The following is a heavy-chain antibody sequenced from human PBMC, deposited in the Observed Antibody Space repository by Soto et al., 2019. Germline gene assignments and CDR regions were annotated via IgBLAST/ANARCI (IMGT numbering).Heavy chain of an antibody. CDR1: GGSFSSFG. Sequence: SVNVSCKASGGSFSSFGISWVRQAPGQGLEWMGGIIPVFGRPNYAQRFRGRLTITADESTNTVYLELIDLRSEDTAVYYCAREGSGYNLWGQGTQVTSPQ. J-gene: IGHJ1*01. D-gene: IGHD5-12*01. V-gene: IGHV1-69*13. CDR3: AREGSGYNL. CDR2: IIPVFGRP.